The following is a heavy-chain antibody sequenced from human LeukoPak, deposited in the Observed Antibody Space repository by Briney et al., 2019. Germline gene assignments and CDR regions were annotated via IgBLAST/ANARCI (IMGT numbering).Heavy chain of an antibody. J-gene: IGHJ5*02. D-gene: IGHD1-7*01. CDR2: INPNSGGT. V-gene: IGHV1-2*02. CDR3: ARVRDWNYVPPDP. Sequence: ASVKVSCKASGYTFTGYYMHWVRQAPGQGLEWMGWINPNSGGTNYAQKFQDRVTMTRDTSISTAYMELSRLGSDDTAVYYCARVRDWNYVPPDPWGQGTLVTVSS. CDR1: GYTFTGYY.